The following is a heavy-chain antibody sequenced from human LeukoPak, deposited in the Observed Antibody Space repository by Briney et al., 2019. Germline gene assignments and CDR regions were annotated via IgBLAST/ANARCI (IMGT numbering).Heavy chain of an antibody. V-gene: IGHV3-64*01. D-gene: IGHD1-26*01. Sequence: GGSLRLSCAASGFTSSSYAMHWVRQAPGRGLEYVSAISSNGGSTYYANSVKGRFTISRDNSKNTLYLQMGSLRAEDMAVYYCARAGREWELLQVFFQHWGQGTLVTVSS. J-gene: IGHJ1*01. CDR3: ARAGREWELLQVFFQH. CDR1: GFTSSSYA. CDR2: ISSNGGST.